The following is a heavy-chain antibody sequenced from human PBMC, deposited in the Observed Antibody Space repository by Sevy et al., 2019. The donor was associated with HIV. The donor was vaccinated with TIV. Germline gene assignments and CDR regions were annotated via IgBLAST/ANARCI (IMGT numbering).Heavy chain of an antibody. Sequence: ASVKVSCKASGDTLRKHAISWVRQAPGKGLEWMGGIIPTFDTANFPRKFQDRVTITADESTNTVYMELSSLRSEDTAVYYCARAGENLYYSYYDYWGQGTLVTVSS. V-gene: IGHV1-69*13. D-gene: IGHD3-10*01. CDR1: GDTLRKHA. CDR3: ARAGENLYYSYYDY. J-gene: IGHJ4*02. CDR2: IIPTFDTA.